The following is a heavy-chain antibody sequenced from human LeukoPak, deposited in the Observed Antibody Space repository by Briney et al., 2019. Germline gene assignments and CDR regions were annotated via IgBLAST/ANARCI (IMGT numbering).Heavy chain of an antibody. V-gene: IGHV4-34*01. J-gene: IGHJ4*02. CDR1: GGSFSGYY. Sequence: SETLSLTCAVYGGSFSGYYWSWLRQPPGKGLEWIGEINHSGSTNYNPSLKSRVTISVDTSKNQFSLKLSSVTAADTAVYYCARWDWNYYYFDYWGQGTLVTVSS. CDR3: ARWDWNYYYFDY. D-gene: IGHD1-7*01. CDR2: INHSGST.